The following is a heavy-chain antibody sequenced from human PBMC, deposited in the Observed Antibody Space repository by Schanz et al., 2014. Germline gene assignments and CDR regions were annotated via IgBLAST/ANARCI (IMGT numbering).Heavy chain of an antibody. CDR2: TSHDGSFT. CDR1: GFTFSDSW. Sequence: EVQLVESGGGLVQPGGSLRLSCAASGFTFSDSWMHWVRQAPGKGLVWVSRTSHDGSFTTFADSVKGRFTISRDNAKNALYLQMNSLRAEDTAVYYCAKRAVDGRWTVASWFDPWGQGTLVTVSS. J-gene: IGHJ5*02. V-gene: IGHV3-74*02. D-gene: IGHD6-19*01. CDR3: AKRAVDGRWTVASWFDP.